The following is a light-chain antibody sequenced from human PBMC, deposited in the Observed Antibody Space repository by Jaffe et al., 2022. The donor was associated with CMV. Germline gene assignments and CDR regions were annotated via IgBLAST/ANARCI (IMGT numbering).Light chain of an antibody. CDR1: QSIGSY. Sequence: AIRMTQSPSLISASTGDRVTITCRANQSIGSYLAWYQQKPGSGPKVLISVASTLQSDVPSRFSGSGSGTDFTLTIGCLQSEDFATYYCQQYYNSPWTFGLGTKVEIK. J-gene: IGKJ1*01. V-gene: IGKV1-8*01. CDR3: QQYYNSPWT. CDR2: VAS.